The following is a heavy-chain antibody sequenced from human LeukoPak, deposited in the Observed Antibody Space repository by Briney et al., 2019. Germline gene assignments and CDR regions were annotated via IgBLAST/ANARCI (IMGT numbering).Heavy chain of an antibody. CDR1: GFSFSSYA. V-gene: IGHV3-23*01. CDR3: AKEDIVSTMGNFDY. Sequence: SGGSLRLSCAASGFSFSSYAMSWVRQAPGQGLEWVSALTGSGATTNYADSVKGRFTISRDNSKNTLFLQMNSLRAEDTAVYYCAKEDIVSTMGNFDYWGQGTLVTVSS. D-gene: IGHD5/OR15-5a*01. CDR2: LTGSGATT. J-gene: IGHJ4*02.